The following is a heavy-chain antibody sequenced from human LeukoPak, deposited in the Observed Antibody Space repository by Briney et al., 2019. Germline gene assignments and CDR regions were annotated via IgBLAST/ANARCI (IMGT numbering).Heavy chain of an antibody. J-gene: IGHJ6*03. CDR3: AKSSSNYYYYYYMDV. V-gene: IGHV3-23*01. CDR1: GFTFSSYA. CDR2: ISGSGGST. D-gene: IGHD2-2*01. Sequence: PGGSLRLSCAASGFTFSSYAMSWVRQAPGKGLEWVSAISGSGGSTYYEDSVKGRFTISRDNSKNTLYLQMNSLRAEDTAVYYCAKSSSNYYYYYYMDVWGKGTTVTVSS.